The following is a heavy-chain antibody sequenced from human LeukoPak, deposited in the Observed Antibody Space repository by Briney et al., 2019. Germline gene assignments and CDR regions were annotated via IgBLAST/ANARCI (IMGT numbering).Heavy chain of an antibody. V-gene: IGHV1-69*01. Sequence: SVKVSCKASGGTFSSYAISWVRQAPGQGLEWMGGIIPIFGTANYAQKFQGRVTITADESTSTAYMEPSSLRSEDTAVYYCARDLGLERPPYYYYYYMDVWGKGTTVTVSS. CDR2: IIPIFGTA. CDR1: GGTFSSYA. D-gene: IGHD1-1*01. CDR3: ARDLGLERPPYYYYYYMDV. J-gene: IGHJ6*03.